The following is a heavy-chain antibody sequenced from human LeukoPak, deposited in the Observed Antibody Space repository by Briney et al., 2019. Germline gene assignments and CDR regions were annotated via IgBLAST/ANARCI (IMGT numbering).Heavy chain of an antibody. CDR3: ARGGGYSYGYPFVY. CDR1: GGSISSSNW. CDR2: IYHSGST. D-gene: IGHD5-18*01. V-gene: IGHV4-4*02. Sequence: SGTLSLTCAVSGGSISSSNWWSWVRQPPGKGLEWIGEIYHSGSTNYNPSLKSRVTISVDKSKNQFSLKLSSVTAADTAVYHCARGGGYSYGYPFVYWGQGTLVTVSS. J-gene: IGHJ4*02.